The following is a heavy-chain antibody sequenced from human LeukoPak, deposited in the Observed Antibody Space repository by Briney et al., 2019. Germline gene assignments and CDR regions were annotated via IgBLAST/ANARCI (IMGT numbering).Heavy chain of an antibody. D-gene: IGHD2-21*01. CDR1: GGTFSSSA. CDR3: ASGPIHSILYYFGMDV. V-gene: IGHV1-69*13. Sequence: SVKVSCKASGGTFSSSAISWVRQAPGQGLEWMGGIIPIFGTANYAQKFQGRVTITADESTSTAYMELSSLRSEDTAVYYCASGPIHSILYYFGMDVWGQGTTVTVSS. J-gene: IGHJ6*02. CDR2: IIPIFGTA.